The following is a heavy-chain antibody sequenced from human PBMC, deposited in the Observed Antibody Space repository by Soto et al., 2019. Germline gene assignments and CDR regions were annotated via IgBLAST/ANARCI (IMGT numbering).Heavy chain of an antibody. Sequence: VASLRISCAASGFTFTSYGMHWVRQAPGKGLEWVAGISYDGSNKYYAVSVKGRFTISRDNSKNTLYLQMNSLRAEDTAVYYCAKAYNWNEDYFDYWGQGTLVTVSS. CDR2: ISYDGSNK. CDR1: GFTFTSYG. J-gene: IGHJ4*02. D-gene: IGHD1-1*01. V-gene: IGHV3-30*18. CDR3: AKAYNWNEDYFDY.